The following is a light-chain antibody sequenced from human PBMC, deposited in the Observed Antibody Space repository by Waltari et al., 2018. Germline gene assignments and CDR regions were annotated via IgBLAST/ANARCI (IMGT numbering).Light chain of an antibody. CDR2: GNN. J-gene: IGLJ3*02. CDR1: SPNIGECHT. Sequence: SVLTQPPSMSGAPGQRVTIPCTGSSPNIGECHTLHWYQVFPGTAPQLLIYGNNNRPSGVPDRFSGSKSDTSASLAIGGLQAEDEADYYCQSFDIRLSGGVVFGGGTKVTVL. CDR3: QSFDIRLSGGVV. V-gene: IGLV1-40*01.